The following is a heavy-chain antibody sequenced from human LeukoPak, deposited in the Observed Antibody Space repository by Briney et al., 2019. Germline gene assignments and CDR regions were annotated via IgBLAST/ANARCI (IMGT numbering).Heavy chain of an antibody. V-gene: IGHV3-33*01. CDR1: GFTFSSYG. D-gene: IGHD2-2*01. J-gene: IGHJ4*02. Sequence: GGSLRLSCAASGFTFSSYGMHWVSQAPGKGLEWVAVIWYDGSNKYYADSVKGRFTISRDNSKNTLYLQMNSLRAEDTAVYYCARASSEIVVVPAAIDYWGQGTLVTVSS. CDR2: IWYDGSNK. CDR3: ARASSEIVVVPAAIDY.